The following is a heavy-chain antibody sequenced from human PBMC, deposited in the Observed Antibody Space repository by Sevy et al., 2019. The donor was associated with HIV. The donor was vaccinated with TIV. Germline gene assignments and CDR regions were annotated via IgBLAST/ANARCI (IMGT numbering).Heavy chain of an antibody. Sequence: KQSQTLSLTCAISGDSVSSNSAARNWIRQSPSRGLEWLGRTYYRSKWYNDYAVSVKSRITINPDTSKNQFSLQLNSVTPEDTAVYYCAREPGYNGVYYYYGMDVWGQGTTVTVSS. D-gene: IGHD5-12*01. CDR3: AREPGYNGVYYYYGMDV. V-gene: IGHV6-1*01. J-gene: IGHJ6*02. CDR2: TYYRSKWYN. CDR1: GDSVSSNSAA.